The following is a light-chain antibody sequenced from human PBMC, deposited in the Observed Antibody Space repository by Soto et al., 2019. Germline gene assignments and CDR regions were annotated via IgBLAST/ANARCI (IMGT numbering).Light chain of an antibody. J-gene: IGKJ4*01. V-gene: IGKV3-20*01. CDR2: GAS. Sequence: EIVLTQSPCTLSLSPGERATLSCRASQSVSSSYLAWYQQKPGQAPRLLIYGASSRATGIPERFSGSGSGTDFTLTISRLEPEDVEVYYCQQYNSSPLTFGGGTKVDIK. CDR3: QQYNSSPLT. CDR1: QSVSSSY.